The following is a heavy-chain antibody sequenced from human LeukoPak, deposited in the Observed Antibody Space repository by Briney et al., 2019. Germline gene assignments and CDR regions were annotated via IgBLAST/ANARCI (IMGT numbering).Heavy chain of an antibody. D-gene: IGHD4-23*01. Sequence: GGSLRLSCAASGFTFTISWMHWVRQAPGKGLAWVSHINSDGSSTDYADSVRGRFTISRDNSKNTLYLQMNSLRAEDTAVYYCARDKTYGGNSVWAEQNFDYWGQGTLVTVSS. CDR3: ARDKTYGGNSVWAEQNFDY. CDR2: INSDGSST. CDR1: GFTFTISW. J-gene: IGHJ4*02. V-gene: IGHV3-74*01.